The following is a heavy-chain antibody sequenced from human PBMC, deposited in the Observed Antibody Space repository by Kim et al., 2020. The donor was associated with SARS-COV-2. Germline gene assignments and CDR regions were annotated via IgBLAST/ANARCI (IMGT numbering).Heavy chain of an antibody. D-gene: IGHD3-22*01. J-gene: IGHJ6*02. CDR3: TRGSDSNGYYTYYYYYGMDV. CDR2: IRSKAYGGTT. Sequence: GGSLRLSCTASGFTFGDYAMSWVRQAPGKGLECVGFIRSKAYGGTTEYAASVKGRFTISRDDSKSIAYLQMNSLKTEDTAVYYCTRGSDSNGYYTYYYYYGMDVWGQGTTVTVSS. CDR1: GFTFGDYA. V-gene: IGHV3-49*04.